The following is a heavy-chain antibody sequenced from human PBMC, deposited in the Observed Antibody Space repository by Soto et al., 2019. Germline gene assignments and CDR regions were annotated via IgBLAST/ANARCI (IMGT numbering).Heavy chain of an antibody. CDR3: ARDHIVVVPAASPSYYYYGMDV. CDR1: CGSFSSYY. J-gene: IGHJ6*02. Sequence: SETLSLTCAVYCGSFSSYYWSWIRQPPGKGLEWIGEIYHSGSTNYNPSLKSRVTISVDKSKNQFSLKLSSVTAADTALYYCARDHIVVVPAASPSYYYYGMDVWGQGTTVT. CDR2: IYHSGST. D-gene: IGHD2-2*01. V-gene: IGHV4-34*01.